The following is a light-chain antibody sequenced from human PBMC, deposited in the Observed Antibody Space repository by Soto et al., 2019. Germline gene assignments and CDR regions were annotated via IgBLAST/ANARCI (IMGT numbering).Light chain of an antibody. CDR2: DVN. CDR1: SSDIGAYNY. V-gene: IGLV2-14*01. CDR3: SSHTSSTTLV. Sequence: QSVLTQPASVSGSPGQSITISCTGTSSDIGAYNYVSWYQQHPGKAPKLIIYDVNNRPSGLSNRFSGSKSGNTASLTISGLQAEDEADYYCSSHTSSTTLVFGGGTKVTVL. J-gene: IGLJ3*02.